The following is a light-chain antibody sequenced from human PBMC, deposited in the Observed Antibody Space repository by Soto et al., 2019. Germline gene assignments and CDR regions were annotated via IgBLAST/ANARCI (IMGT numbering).Light chain of an antibody. Sequence: DIQMTQSPSSLSASVGDRVTITCRASQSISSWLAWYQQKPGKAPKLLIFDAFSSESGVPSRFSGSRSGTEFTLTISSLQPDDYATYYCQQYNSYSPLTFGGGTKVDIK. CDR2: DAF. V-gene: IGKV1-5*01. CDR3: QQYNSYSPLT. CDR1: QSISSW. J-gene: IGKJ4*01.